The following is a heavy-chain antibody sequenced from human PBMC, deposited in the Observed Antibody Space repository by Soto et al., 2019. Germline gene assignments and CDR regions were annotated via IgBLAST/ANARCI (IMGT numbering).Heavy chain of an antibody. D-gene: IGHD6-6*01. Sequence: PGGSLRLYCADSGFTFSSYGMHWVRQAPGKGLEWVAVISYDGSNKYYADSVKGRFTISRDNSKNTLYLQMNSLRAEDTAVYYCAKAGEYSSSSPFDYWGQGTLVTVSS. CDR2: ISYDGSNK. CDR3: AKAGEYSSSSPFDY. J-gene: IGHJ4*02. V-gene: IGHV3-30*18. CDR1: GFTFSSYG.